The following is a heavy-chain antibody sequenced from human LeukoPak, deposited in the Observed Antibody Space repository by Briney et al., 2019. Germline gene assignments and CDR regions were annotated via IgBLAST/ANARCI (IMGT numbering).Heavy chain of an antibody. J-gene: IGHJ5*02. Sequence: PGGSLRLSCAASGFTFGTYGMHWVRQAPGKGLEWVAVIWYDGSNRDYADSVKGRFTISRDNSKSTLYLQLSSLRVEDTAVYYCVRSFGYGEKAPWFGPWGQGTLVTVSS. CDR1: GFTFGTYG. CDR2: IWYDGSNR. V-gene: IGHV3-33*01. D-gene: IGHD4-17*01. CDR3: VRSFGYGEKAPWFGP.